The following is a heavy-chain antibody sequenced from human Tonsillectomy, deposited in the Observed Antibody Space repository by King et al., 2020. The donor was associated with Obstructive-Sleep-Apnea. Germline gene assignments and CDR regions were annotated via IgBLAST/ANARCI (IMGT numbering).Heavy chain of an antibody. CDR2: IRNKTYSYAT. V-gene: IGHV3-73*01. Sequence: VQLVESGGGLVQPGGSLKLSCTASGFTFSASAMHWVRQASGKGLEWIGRIRNKTYSYATGFGPSVNGRFTISRDDSKNTAYLQLNSLKVEDTAVYYCTLFPIPTPVIGTCWGQGNLVTVSS. CDR3: TLFPIPTPVIGTC. CDR1: GFTFSASA. J-gene: IGHJ4*02. D-gene: IGHD3-10*01.